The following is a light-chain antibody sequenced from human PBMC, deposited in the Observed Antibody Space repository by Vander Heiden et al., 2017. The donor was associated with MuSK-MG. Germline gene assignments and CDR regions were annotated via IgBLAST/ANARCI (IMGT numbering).Light chain of an antibody. CDR1: HGVRND. CDR3: LQGYTYPRT. CDR2: AAS. V-gene: IGKV1-6*01. J-gene: IGKJ1*01. Sequence: ATQMTQSPSPLSASIGERVTIACRASHGVRNDLGWYQQKPANAPSLRIHAASNVHSGVPPRFSGRGSLTDCTLTISSTKPEDFAAYSFLQGYTYPRTFGQGTKLEIK.